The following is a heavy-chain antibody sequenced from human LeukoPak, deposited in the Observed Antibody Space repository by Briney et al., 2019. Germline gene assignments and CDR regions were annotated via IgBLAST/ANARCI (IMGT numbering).Heavy chain of an antibody. CDR3: ARGRVKGMVRGVIPDGY. Sequence: GGSLRLSCAASGFTFSSYWMHWVRHAPGKGLVWVSRINSDGSSTSYADSVKGRFTISRDNAKNTLYLQMNSLRAEDTAVYYCARGRVKGMVRGVIPDGYWGQGTLVTVSS. D-gene: IGHD3-10*01. CDR2: INSDGSST. V-gene: IGHV3-74*01. J-gene: IGHJ4*02. CDR1: GFTFSSYW.